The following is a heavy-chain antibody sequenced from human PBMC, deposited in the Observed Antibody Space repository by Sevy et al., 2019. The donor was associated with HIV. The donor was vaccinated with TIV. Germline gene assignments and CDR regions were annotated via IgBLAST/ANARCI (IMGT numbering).Heavy chain of an antibody. CDR2: INQDGSEK. V-gene: IGHV3-7*01. CDR1: GFTFKSYW. CDR3: AREGSAYDTYYYHYALDV. D-gene: IGHD5-12*01. J-gene: IGHJ6*02. Sequence: GGSLRLSCAASGFTFKSYWMTWVRQAPGKGLEWVANINQDGSEKYYSDSLKGRFSISRDNSKNSVHLQINTLRAEDTAVYDCAREGSAYDTYYYHYALDVWGQGTTVTVSS.